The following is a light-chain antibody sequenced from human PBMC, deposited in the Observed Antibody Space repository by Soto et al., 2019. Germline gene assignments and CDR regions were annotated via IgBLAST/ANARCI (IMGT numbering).Light chain of an antibody. V-gene: IGLV1-44*01. J-gene: IGLJ3*02. CDR3: ASWDDTLNGPV. Sequence: QSVLTQPPSTSGTPGQRVTISCSGSSSNIGSNSVNWYQHLPGTAPTLLIYSNSQRPSGVPDRFSGSKSGTSASLAISGLQSEDETAYYCASWDDTLNGPVFGGGTQLTVL. CDR2: SNS. CDR1: SSNIGSNS.